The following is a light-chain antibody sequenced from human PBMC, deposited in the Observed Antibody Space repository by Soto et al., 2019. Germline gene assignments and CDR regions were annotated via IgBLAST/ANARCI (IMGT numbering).Light chain of an antibody. CDR3: QSFDSRGGNFYV. CDR2: GNI. V-gene: IGLV1-40*01. J-gene: IGLJ1*01. Sequence: QSVLTQPPSVSGAPGQRVTISCTGSNSNIGAGFDVHWYQQFPGRAPKLLIFGNINRPSGVPDRFSGSKSGSSASLAITGLQTEDEADYYSQSFDSRGGNFYVFGTGTKLTVL. CDR1: NSNIGAGFD.